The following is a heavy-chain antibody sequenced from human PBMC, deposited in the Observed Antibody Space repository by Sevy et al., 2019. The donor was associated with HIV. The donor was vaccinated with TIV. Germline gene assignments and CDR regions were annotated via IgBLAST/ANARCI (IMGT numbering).Heavy chain of an antibody. V-gene: IGHV4-39*01. CDR1: GGSISSSSYY. CDR2: IYYSGST. J-gene: IGHJ5*02. Sequence: SETRSLTCTVSGGSISSSSYYWGWIRQPPGKGLEWIGSIYYSGSTYYNPSLKSRVTISVDTSKNQFSLKLSSVTAADTAVYYCARQHSDYSNYVDWFDPWGQGTLVTVSS. D-gene: IGHD4-4*01. CDR3: ARQHSDYSNYVDWFDP.